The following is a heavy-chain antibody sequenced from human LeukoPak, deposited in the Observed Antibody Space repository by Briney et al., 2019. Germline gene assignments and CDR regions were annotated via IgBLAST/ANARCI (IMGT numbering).Heavy chain of an antibody. Sequence: SETLSLTCAVYGGSFSGYYWSWIRQPPAKGLEWIGEINHSGSTNYNPSLKSRVTISVDTSKNQFSLKLSSVTAADTAVYYCARFEKLSSGYYFDYWGQGTLVTVSS. CDR1: GGSFSGYY. J-gene: IGHJ4*02. D-gene: IGHD3-22*01. CDR3: ARFEKLSSGYYFDY. V-gene: IGHV4-34*01. CDR2: INHSGST.